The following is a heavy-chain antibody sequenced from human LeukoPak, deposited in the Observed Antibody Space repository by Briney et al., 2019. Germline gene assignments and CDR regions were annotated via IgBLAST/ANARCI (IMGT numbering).Heavy chain of an antibody. CDR3: ARYYDFWSGFASTNWFDP. CDR1: GYTFTGYY. Sequence: ASVKVSCKASGYTFTGYYMHWVRQAPGQGLEWMGWINPNSGGTNYAQKFQGRGTMTRDTSISTAYMELSRLRSDDTAVYYCARYYDFWSGFASTNWFDPWGQGTLVTVSS. V-gene: IGHV1-2*02. CDR2: INPNSGGT. D-gene: IGHD3-3*01. J-gene: IGHJ5*02.